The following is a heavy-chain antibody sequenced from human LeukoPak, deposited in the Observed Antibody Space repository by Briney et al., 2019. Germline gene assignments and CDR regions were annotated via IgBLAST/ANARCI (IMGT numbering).Heavy chain of an antibody. CDR1: GFTFSSYA. J-gene: IGHJ4*02. Sequence: GGSLRLSCAASGFTFSSYAMSWVRQAPGKGLEWVSAISGSGGSTYYADSVKGRFTISRDNSKNTLYLQMNCLRAEDTAVYYCAKSCSSTSCPFDYWGQGTLVTVSS. CDR3: AKSCSSTSCPFDY. V-gene: IGHV3-23*01. D-gene: IGHD2-2*01. CDR2: ISGSGGST.